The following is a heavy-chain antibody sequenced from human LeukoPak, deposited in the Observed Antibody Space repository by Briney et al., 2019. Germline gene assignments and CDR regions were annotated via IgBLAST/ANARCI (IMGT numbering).Heavy chain of an antibody. Sequence: SETMSLTCTVSGGSISSYYWNWIRQPPGKGLEWIGYIYYSGSTNYNPSLKSRVTISLDTSKNQFSLNLTSVTAADTAVYYCARFTPQGYGWGGYNRFDPWGQGTLVTVSS. V-gene: IGHV4-59*01. CDR1: GGSISSYY. CDR3: ARFTPQGYGWGGYNRFDP. J-gene: IGHJ5*02. CDR2: IYYSGST. D-gene: IGHD3-16*01.